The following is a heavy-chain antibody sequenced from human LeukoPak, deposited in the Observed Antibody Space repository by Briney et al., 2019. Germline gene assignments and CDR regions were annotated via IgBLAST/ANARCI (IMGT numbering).Heavy chain of an antibody. CDR2: IYDSGST. D-gene: IGHD6-13*01. V-gene: IGHV4-39*01. Sequence: SETLSLTCTVSGGSIRSSYYYWGWIRQPPGKGLEWIGSIYDSGSTYYNPSLKSRVTISVDTSKNQFSLKLSSVTAADTAVYYCARGDIAAHGFSLPYYYYGMDVWGQGTTVTVSS. CDR1: GGSIRSSYYY. J-gene: IGHJ6*02. CDR3: ARGDIAAHGFSLPYYYYGMDV.